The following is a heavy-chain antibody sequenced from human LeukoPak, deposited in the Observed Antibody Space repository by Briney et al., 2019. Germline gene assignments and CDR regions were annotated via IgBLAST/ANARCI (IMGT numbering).Heavy chain of an antibody. J-gene: IGHJ4*02. V-gene: IGHV1-24*01. CDR3: ATDSGGQQLAVVDFDY. CDR1: GYTLTELS. CDR2: FDPEDGET. Sequence: ASVKVSCKVSGYTLTELSMHWVRQAPGKGLEWMGGFDPEDGETIYAQKFQGRVTMTEDTSTDTAYMELSSLRSEDTAVYYCATDSGGQQLAVVDFDYWGQGTLVTVSS. D-gene: IGHD6-13*01.